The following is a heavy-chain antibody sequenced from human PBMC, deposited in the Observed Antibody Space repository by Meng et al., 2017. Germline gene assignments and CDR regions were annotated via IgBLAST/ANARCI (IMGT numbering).Heavy chain of an antibody. CDR3: ARDSNRWGALKY. D-gene: IGHD3-16*01. V-gene: IGHV3-23*01. J-gene: IGHJ4*02. CDR2: ISGSGGST. Sequence: GESLKISCAASGFTFSSYAMSWVRQAPGKGLEWVSAISGSGGSTYYADSVKGRFTISRDNSKNTLYLQMNSLRAEDTAVYYCARDSNRWGALKYWGQGTLVTVSS. CDR1: GFTFSSYA.